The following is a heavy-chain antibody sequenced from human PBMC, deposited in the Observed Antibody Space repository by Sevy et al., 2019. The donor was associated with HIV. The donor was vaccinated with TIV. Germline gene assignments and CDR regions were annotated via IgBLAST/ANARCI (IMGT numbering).Heavy chain of an antibody. J-gene: IGHJ6*03. CDR2: IYYSGST. V-gene: IGHV4-59*01. CDR1: GGSISSYY. Sequence: SETLSLTCTVSGGSISSYYWSWIRQPPGKGLEWIGYIYYSGSTNYNPSLKSRVTISVDTSKNQFSLKLSSVTAADTAVYYCARESPHDPTYYDFWSGNNYYMDVWGKGTTVTVSS. CDR3: ARESPHDPTYYDFWSGNNYYMDV. D-gene: IGHD3-3*01.